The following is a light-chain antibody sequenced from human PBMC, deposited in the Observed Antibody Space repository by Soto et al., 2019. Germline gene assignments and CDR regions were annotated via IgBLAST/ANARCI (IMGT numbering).Light chain of an antibody. V-gene: IGKV1-9*01. CDR3: QQLNSYPLT. CDR1: QGISSY. CDR2: AAS. J-gene: IGKJ4*01. Sequence: QLTQSPASLSASVGDRFTSTCRASQGISSYLAWYQQKPGRAPKLLIYAASTLQSGVPPRFSGSGSGTDFTLTISSLQPEDFATYYCQQLNSYPLTFGGGTKVDIK.